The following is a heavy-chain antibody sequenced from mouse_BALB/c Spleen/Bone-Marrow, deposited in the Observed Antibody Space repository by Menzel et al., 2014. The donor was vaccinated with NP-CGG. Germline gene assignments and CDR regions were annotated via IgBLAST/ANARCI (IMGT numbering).Heavy chain of an antibody. V-gene: IGHV1S56*01. Sequence: VXLQQSGPELVKPGAPVKISCKASGYTFTAYYIHWVKQRPGQGLEWIGWIYPGNLNTKYNEKFTGKATMTADKSSITAYMQLSSLTSEDSAVYFCTRDAIDYWGQGTSVTVSS. CDR1: GYTFTAYY. J-gene: IGHJ4*01. CDR3: TRDAIDY. CDR2: IYPGNLNT.